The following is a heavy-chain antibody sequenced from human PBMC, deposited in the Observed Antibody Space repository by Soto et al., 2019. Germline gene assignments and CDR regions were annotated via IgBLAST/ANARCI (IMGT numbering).Heavy chain of an antibody. D-gene: IGHD3-10*02. CDR3: ANVGGYNWFDS. CDR2: INTDGSST. J-gene: IGHJ5*01. Sequence: VQLVQSGGGLVQPGGSLRLSCAASGLTFSTYWMHWVRQAPGKGLVWVSRINTDGSSTNYADSVKGRFNISRDNAKNTLYLQMNSLRAEDTAVYYCANVGGYNWFDSWGQGTLVTVSS. CDR1: GLTFSTYW. V-gene: IGHV3-74*01.